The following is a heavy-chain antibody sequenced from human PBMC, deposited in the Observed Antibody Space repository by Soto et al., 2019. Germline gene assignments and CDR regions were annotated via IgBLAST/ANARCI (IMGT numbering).Heavy chain of an antibody. CDR2: ISAYNGNT. V-gene: IGHV1-18*04. Sequence: ASVKVSCKASGDTFTSYGISWVRQAPGQGLEWMGWISAYNGNTNYAQKLQGRVTMTTDTSTSTAYMELRSLRSDDTAVYYCASDANSNFWSGYWSHLCSHGMDVWGQRTTVNVSS. J-gene: IGHJ6*02. D-gene: IGHD3-3*01. CDR1: GDTFTSYG. CDR3: ASDANSNFWSGYWSHLCSHGMDV.